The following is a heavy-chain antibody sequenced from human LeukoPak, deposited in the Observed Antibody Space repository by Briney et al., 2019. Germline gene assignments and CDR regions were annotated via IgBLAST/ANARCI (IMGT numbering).Heavy chain of an antibody. D-gene: IGHD3-10*01. J-gene: IGHJ6*02. Sequence: SETLSLTCAVYGGSFSGYYWSWIRQPPGKGLEWIGEINHSGSTNYNPSLKSRVTISVDTSKNQFSLKLSSVTAADTAVYYCARGPFYYYGSGSYYYYGMDVWGQGTTVTVSS. V-gene: IGHV4-34*01. CDR3: ARGPFYYYGSGSYYYYGMDV. CDR1: GGSFSGYY. CDR2: INHSGST.